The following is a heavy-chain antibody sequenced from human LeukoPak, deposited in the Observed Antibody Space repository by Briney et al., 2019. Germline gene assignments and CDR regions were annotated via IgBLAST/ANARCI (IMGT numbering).Heavy chain of an antibody. V-gene: IGHV4-31*03. Sequence: SETLSLTCTVSGGSISSSSYYWGWIRQPPGKGLEWIGYIYYSGSTYYNPSLKSRVTISVDTSKNQFSLKLSSVTAADTAVCYCARALAVAGTKTYWYFDLWGRGTLVTVSS. D-gene: IGHD6-19*01. CDR2: IYYSGST. CDR3: ARALAVAGTKTYWYFDL. CDR1: GGSISSSSYY. J-gene: IGHJ2*01.